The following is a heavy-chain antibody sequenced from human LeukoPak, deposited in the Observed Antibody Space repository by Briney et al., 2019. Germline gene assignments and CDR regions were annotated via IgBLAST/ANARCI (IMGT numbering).Heavy chain of an antibody. J-gene: IGHJ6*02. CDR1: GYTFTSYG. CDR2: ISAYNGNA. CDR3: ARASLTVAGRVTDYGMDV. V-gene: IGHV1-18*01. D-gene: IGHD6-19*01. Sequence: ASVKVSCKASGYTFTSYGISWVRQAPGQGLEWMGWISAYNGNANYAQKLQGRVTMTTDTSTSTAYMELRSLRSDDTAVYYCARASLTVAGRVTDYGMDVWGQGTTVTVPS.